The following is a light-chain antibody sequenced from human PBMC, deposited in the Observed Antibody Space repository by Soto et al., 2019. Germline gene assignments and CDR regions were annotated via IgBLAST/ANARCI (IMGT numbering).Light chain of an antibody. Sequence: DIQMTQSPSSLSASIGDRVTITCRASQIIRSYLNWYQQKPGKAPQLLIFGASTLQSGVPSRFSGSGSGTEFTLTISSLQPEDVATYYCHQSYSSPIFNFGPGTKVDIK. CDR3: HQSYSSPIFN. V-gene: IGKV1-39*01. CDR1: QIIRSY. J-gene: IGKJ3*01. CDR2: GAS.